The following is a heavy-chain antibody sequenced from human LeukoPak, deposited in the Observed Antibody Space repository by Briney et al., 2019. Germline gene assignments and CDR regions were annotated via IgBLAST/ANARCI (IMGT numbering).Heavy chain of an antibody. CDR3: ARVSVVPAAERPDAFDI. CDR2: FDPEDGET. Sequence: ASVKVSCKVSGYTLTELSMHWVRQAPGKGLEWMGGFDPEDGETIYAQKFQGRVTMTEDTSTDTAYMELSSLRSEDTAVYYCARVSVVPAAERPDAFDIWGQGTMVTVSS. D-gene: IGHD2-2*01. J-gene: IGHJ3*02. V-gene: IGHV1-24*01. CDR1: GYTLTELS.